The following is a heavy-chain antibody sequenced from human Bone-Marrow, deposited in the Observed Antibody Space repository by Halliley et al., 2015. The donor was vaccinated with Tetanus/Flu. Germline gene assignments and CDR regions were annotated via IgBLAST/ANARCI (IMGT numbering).Heavy chain of an antibody. CDR3: ATLGCTSGNSFDH. J-gene: IGHJ4*02. CDR1: GGSFGDSGYY. D-gene: IGHD1-1*01. Sequence: TLSLTCAVYGGSFGDSGYYWNWCRQPPGKGLEWIGCYYYGGNTYYNPSLRSPVAISVDTSKNQFSLTLSSVTATDTAVYYCATLGCTSGNSFDHWGQGTPIPVSS. V-gene: IGHV4-30-2*03. CDR2: YYYGGNT.